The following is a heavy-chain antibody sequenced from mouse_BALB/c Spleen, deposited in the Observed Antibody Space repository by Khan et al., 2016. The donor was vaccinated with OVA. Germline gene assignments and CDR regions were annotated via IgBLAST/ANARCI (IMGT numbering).Heavy chain of an antibody. V-gene: IGHV1S137*01. CDR1: GYTFTDFS. CDR3: ARGAGGDRFLY. CDR2: ISTYYGDA. J-gene: IGHJ3*01. Sequence: QVQLQQSGAELVRPGVSVKISCKGSGYTFTDFSMHWVKQRHAMSLEWIGVISTYYGDADYNQSFKDKATMTVDKSSNTAYMDLARLTSEDSAIYYCARGAGGDRFLYWGQGTLVTVSA. D-gene: IGHD3-2*01.